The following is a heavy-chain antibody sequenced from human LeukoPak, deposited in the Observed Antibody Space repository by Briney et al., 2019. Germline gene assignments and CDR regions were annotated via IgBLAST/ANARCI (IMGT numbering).Heavy chain of an antibody. J-gene: IGHJ3*02. Sequence: ASVKVSCKASGYTFTSYDINWVRQATGQGLEWMGRMNPNSGNTGYAQKFQGRVTITRNTSISTAYMELSSLRSEDTAVYYCARGGYDFWSGWGAFDIWGQGTMVTVSS. V-gene: IGHV1-8*03. CDR2: MNPNSGNT. CDR3: ARGGYDFWSGWGAFDI. CDR1: GYTFTSYD. D-gene: IGHD3-3*01.